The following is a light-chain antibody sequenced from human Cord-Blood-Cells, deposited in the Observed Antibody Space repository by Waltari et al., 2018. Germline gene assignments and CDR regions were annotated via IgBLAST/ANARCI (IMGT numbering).Light chain of an antibody. CDR1: QSVSSY. V-gene: IGKV3-11*01. CDR3: QQRSNWPPLT. J-gene: IGKJ3*01. CDR2: DAS. Sequence: IVLTQSPATLSLSPGERAPLSCRASQSVSSYLAWYQQKPGQAPRLLIYDASNRATGIPARFSGSGSGTDFTLTISSLEPEDFAVYYCQQRSNWPPLTFVPGTKVDIK.